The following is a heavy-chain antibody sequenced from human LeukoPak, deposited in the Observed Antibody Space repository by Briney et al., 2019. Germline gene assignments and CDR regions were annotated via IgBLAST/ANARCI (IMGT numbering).Heavy chain of an antibody. CDR2: IYPGDSDT. CDR1: GYSFTSYW. J-gene: IGHJ4*02. D-gene: IGHD3-10*01. Sequence: GESLKISCEASGYSFTSYWIGWVRQMPGKGLEWMGIIYPGDSDTRYSPSFQGQVTISANKSITTAYLQWSSLKASDTAIYYCARRYGLGSYDDYWGQGTLVTASS. V-gene: IGHV5-51*01. CDR3: ARRYGLGSYDDY.